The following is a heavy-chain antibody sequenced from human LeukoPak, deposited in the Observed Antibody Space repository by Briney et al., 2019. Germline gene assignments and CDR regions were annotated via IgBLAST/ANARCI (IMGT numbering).Heavy chain of an antibody. Sequence: SETLPLTCFVSGDSIANSGWSWGWVRQPPGKGLEWIGTMPYDENVSDRGMPSYNPSLKSRVTISADTSKNHLSLKVNSVTAADTASYYCARLTLTGVGGRGWFDSWGQGALVIVSS. CDR2: MPYDENVSDRGMP. J-gene: IGHJ5*01. D-gene: IGHD3-3*01. CDR1: GDSIANSGWS. CDR3: ARLTLTGVGGRGWFDS. V-gene: IGHV4-39*02.